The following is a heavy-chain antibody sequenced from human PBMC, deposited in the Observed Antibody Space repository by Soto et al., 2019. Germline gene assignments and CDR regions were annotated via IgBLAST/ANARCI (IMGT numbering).Heavy chain of an antibody. Sequence: PGGSLRLSCAASGFTFSSYGMHWVRQAPGKGLEWVALIWFDGSNKYYADSVKGRFTISRDNSKNTLYLQMNSLRVEDTAVYYCARDYGLGKYYYGMDVWGQGTTVTVSS. CDR1: GFTFSSYG. V-gene: IGHV3-33*01. D-gene: IGHD3-10*01. CDR3: ARDYGLGKYYYGMDV. CDR2: IWFDGSNK. J-gene: IGHJ6*02.